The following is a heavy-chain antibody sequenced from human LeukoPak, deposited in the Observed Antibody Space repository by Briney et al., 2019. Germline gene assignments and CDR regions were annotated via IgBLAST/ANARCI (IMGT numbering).Heavy chain of an antibody. CDR1: GGSFSGYY. CDR3: ARYRGYSYGYAFDY. V-gene: IGHV4-34*01. D-gene: IGHD5-18*01. J-gene: IGHJ4*02. CDR2: INHSGST. Sequence: SETLSLTCAVYGGSFSGYYWSWIRQPPGKGLEWIGEINHSGSTNYIPSLKSRVTISVDTSKNQFSLKLSSVTAADTAVYYCARYRGYSYGYAFDYWGQGTLVTVSS.